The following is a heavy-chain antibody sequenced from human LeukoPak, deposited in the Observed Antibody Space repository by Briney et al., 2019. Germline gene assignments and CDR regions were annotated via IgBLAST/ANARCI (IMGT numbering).Heavy chain of an antibody. Sequence: GGSLRLSCAASGFTFSSYSMNWVRQAPGKGLEWISQITSSNTIYYADSVKGRFTISRDNDMNSLFLQMNSLRAEDTAVYYCARGPSSGGGIDYWGQGTLVTVSS. J-gene: IGHJ4*02. CDR3: ARGPSSGGGIDY. CDR2: ITSSNTI. D-gene: IGHD3-16*01. V-gene: IGHV3-48*01. CDR1: GFTFSSYS.